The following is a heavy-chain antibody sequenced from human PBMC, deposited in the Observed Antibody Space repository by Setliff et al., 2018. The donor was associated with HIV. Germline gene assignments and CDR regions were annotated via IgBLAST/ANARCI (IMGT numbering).Heavy chain of an antibody. CDR2: IHPVDSDT. V-gene: IGHV5-51*01. CDR3: ASRGQYYYDSSGYGRDI. J-gene: IGHJ3*02. CDR1: GYSFTSYW. Sequence: GESLKISCKGSGYSFTSYWIAWVRQMPGKGLEWMGIIHPVDSDTRYSPSFQGHVTISADKSISTAYLQWSSLKASDTAMYYCASRGQYYYDSSGYGRDIWGQGTMVTVSS. D-gene: IGHD3-22*01.